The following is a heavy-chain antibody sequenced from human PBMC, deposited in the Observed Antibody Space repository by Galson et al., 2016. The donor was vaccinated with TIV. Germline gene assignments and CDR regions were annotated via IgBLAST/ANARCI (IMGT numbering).Heavy chain of an antibody. CDR2: IKQDGSEQ. CDR3: VREKDYGGCKVDF. J-gene: IGHJ4*02. CDR1: GFTFSSFW. Sequence: SLRLSCAASGFTFSSFWMSWVRQAPGKGLEWVANIKQDGSEQYYADSMKGRFTISRDNAENSLYLQMNSLRAEDTAVYYCVREKDYGGCKVDFWGKGVLVTVSS. D-gene: IGHD4-23*01. V-gene: IGHV3-7*04.